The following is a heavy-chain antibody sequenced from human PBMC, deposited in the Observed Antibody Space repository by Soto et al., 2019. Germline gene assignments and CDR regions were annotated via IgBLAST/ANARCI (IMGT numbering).Heavy chain of an antibody. J-gene: IGHJ4*02. CDR3: VHDIKGSGSYYKGYFFES. D-gene: IGHD3-10*01. Sequence: QITLEESGPTLWKPTQTLTLTCTFSGFTLNTSGVRVDWIRQPPGKALEWLAIIYWDDDKRDSPSLKSRLTITKDDSNTQVVLSLTNMDPADTATYYCVHDIKGSGSYYKGYFFESWGQGNLVTVSS. V-gene: IGHV2-5*02. CDR1: GFTLNTSGVR. CDR2: IYWDDDK.